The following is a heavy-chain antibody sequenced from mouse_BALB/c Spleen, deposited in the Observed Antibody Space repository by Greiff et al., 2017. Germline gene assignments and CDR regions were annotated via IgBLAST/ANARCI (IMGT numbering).Heavy chain of an antibody. J-gene: IGHJ4*01. CDR3: AILRLRTYYAMDD. D-gene: IGHD1-2*01. CDR2: IDPSDSYT. CDR1: GYTFTSYW. Sequence: VQLQQPGAELVKPGASVKLSCKASGYTFTSYWMHWVKQRPGQGLEWIGEIDPSDSYTNYNQKFKGKATLTVDKSSSTAYMQLSSLTSEDSAVYYCAILRLRTYYAMDDWGQGTSVTVSS. V-gene: IGHV1-69*02.